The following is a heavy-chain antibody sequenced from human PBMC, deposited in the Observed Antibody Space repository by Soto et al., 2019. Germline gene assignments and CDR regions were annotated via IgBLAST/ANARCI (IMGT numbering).Heavy chain of an antibody. D-gene: IGHD3-9*01. CDR1: GYTFTSYG. CDR2: ISAYNGNT. Sequence: QVQLVQSGAEVKKPGASVKVSCKASGYTFTSYGISWVRQAPGQGLEWMGWISAYNGNTNYAQKLXGXAXMXTDTSTSTAYMELRSLRYDDTAVYYCARHPGFRSDYWGQGTLVTVSS. CDR3: ARHPGFRSDY. V-gene: IGHV1-18*01. J-gene: IGHJ4*02.